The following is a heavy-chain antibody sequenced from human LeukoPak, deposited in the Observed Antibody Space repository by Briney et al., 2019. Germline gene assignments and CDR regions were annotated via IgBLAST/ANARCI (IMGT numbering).Heavy chain of an antibody. CDR2: IYPGDSDT. Sequence: ESLKISCKGSGYSFTSYWIGWVRQMPGKGLEWMGIIYPGDSDTRYSPSFQGQVTISADKSISTAYLQWSSLKASDTAMYYCARQLCSSTSCYATNFDLWGRGTLVTVSS. CDR3: ARQLCSSTSCYATNFDL. D-gene: IGHD2-2*01. J-gene: IGHJ2*01. V-gene: IGHV5-51*01. CDR1: GYSFTSYW.